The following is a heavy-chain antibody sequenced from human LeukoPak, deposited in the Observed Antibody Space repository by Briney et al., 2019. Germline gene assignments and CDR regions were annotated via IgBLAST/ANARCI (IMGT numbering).Heavy chain of an antibody. J-gene: IGHJ4*02. CDR2: ISGSGGST. V-gene: IGHV3-23*01. CDR3: ARDGKSLRGYSGYDYPSSDY. Sequence: GGSLRLSCAASGFTFSSYSMNWVRQAPGKGLEWVSAISGSGGSTYYADSVKGRFTISRDNSKNTLYLQMNSLRAEDTAVYFCARDGKSLRGYSGYDYPSSDYWGQGTLVTVSS. CDR1: GFTFSSYS. D-gene: IGHD5-12*01.